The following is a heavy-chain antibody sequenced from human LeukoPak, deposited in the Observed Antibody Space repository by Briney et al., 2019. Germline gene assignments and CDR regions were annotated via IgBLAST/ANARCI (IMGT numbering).Heavy chain of an antibody. CDR1: GGTFSSYA. CDR3: ARARSEGSWSAYAFDI. V-gene: IGHV1-69*13. CDR2: IIPIFGTA. D-gene: IGHD3-3*01. J-gene: IGHJ3*02. Sequence: ASVKVSCKASGGTFSSYAISWVPQAPGQGLEWMGGIIPIFGTANYAQKFQGRVTITADESTSTAYMELSSLRSEDTAVYYCARARSEGSWSAYAFDIWGQGTMVTVSS.